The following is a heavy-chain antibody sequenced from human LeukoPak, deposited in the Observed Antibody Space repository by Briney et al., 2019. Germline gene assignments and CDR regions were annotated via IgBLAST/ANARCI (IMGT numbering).Heavy chain of an antibody. CDR2: ISGSGGST. V-gene: IGHV3-23*01. J-gene: IGHJ5*02. Sequence: GGSLRLSCAASGFPFSSYAMSWVRKAPGKGLEGVSAISGSGGSTYYADSVKGRFTISRDNSKNTLYLQMNSLRAEDTAVYYCAKSKDYDILTGLTWGQGTLVTVSS. CDR3: AKSKDYDILTGLT. D-gene: IGHD3-9*01. CDR1: GFPFSSYA.